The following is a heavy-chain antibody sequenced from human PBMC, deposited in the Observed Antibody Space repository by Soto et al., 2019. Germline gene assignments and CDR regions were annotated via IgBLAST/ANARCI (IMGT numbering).Heavy chain of an antibody. CDR1: GGSISSYY. D-gene: IGHD3-22*01. V-gene: IGHV4-59*01. CDR2: IYYSGST. CDR3: ARDLALSGYYSPPGWFDP. J-gene: IGHJ5*02. Sequence: QVQLQESGPGLVKPSETLSLTCTVSGGSISSYYWSWIRQPPGKGLEWIGYIYYSGSTNYNPSLKSRVTISVDTSKNQFSLKLSSVTAADTAVYYCARDLALSGYYSPPGWFDPWGQGTLVTVSS.